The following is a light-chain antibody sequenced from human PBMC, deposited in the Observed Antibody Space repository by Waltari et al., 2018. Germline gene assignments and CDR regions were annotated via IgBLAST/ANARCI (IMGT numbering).Light chain of an antibody. Sequence: DIQMTQSPSTLSASVGDRVTVTCRASQSISSWLAWYQQKPGKAPKLLIFDASTLESWVPSRFSGSGSGTEFTLTISSLQPDDFAIYYCQQYHGYSTFGQGTKVEIK. V-gene: IGKV1-5*01. J-gene: IGKJ1*01. CDR1: QSISSW. CDR3: QQYHGYST. CDR2: DAS.